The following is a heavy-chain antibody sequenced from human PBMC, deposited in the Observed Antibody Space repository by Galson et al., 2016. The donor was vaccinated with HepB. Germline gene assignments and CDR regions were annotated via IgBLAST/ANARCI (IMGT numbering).Heavy chain of an antibody. CDR1: GDSVSSMKW. D-gene: IGHD3-22*01. CDR2: MYSTGTA. Sequence: SETLSLTCGVSGDSVSSMKWWTWVRQPPGRGLEWIGEMYSTGTANYNPSLKSRVTISLDNSENQVSLKLSSVTAADTAVYYCARSSDYYDSSGPYHDAFDIWGQGTMVTVSS. J-gene: IGHJ3*02. V-gene: IGHV4-4*02. CDR3: ARSSDYYDSSGPYHDAFDI.